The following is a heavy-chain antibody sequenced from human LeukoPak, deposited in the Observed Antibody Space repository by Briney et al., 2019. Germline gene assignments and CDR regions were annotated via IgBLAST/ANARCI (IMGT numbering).Heavy chain of an antibody. CDR3: ARRAGAYSHPYDY. CDR1: GFTVSSNS. V-gene: IGHV3-53*01. CDR2: IYSDNT. D-gene: IGHD4/OR15-4a*01. J-gene: IGHJ4*02. Sequence: PGGSLRLSCTVSGFTVSSNSMSWVRQAPGKGLEWVSFIYSDNTHYSDSVKSRFTNSRDNSKNTLYLQMNSLRAEDTAVYYCARRAGAYSHPYDYWGQGTLVTVSS.